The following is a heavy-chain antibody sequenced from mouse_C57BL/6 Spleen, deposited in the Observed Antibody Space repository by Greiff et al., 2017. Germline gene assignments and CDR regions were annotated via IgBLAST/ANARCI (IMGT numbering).Heavy chain of an antibody. CDR1: GYTFTSYW. CDR2: IYPGSGST. J-gene: IGHJ3*01. CDR3: AREENWAWFAY. Sequence: QVQLQQPGAELVKPGASVKMSCKASGYTFTSYWITWVKQRPGQGLEWIGDIYPGSGSTNYTAKFKSKATLTVDTSSSTAYMQLSSLTSEDSAVYYCAREENWAWFAYWGQGTLVTVSA. D-gene: IGHD4-1*01. V-gene: IGHV1-55*01.